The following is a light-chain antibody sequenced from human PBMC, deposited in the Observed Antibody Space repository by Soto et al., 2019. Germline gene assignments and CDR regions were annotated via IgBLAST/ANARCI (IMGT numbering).Light chain of an antibody. V-gene: IGLV2-14*01. CDR2: DVA. CDR1: SSDVGGYNY. Sequence: QSVLTQPASVSGSPGQSIAISCTGTSSDVGGYNYVSWYQQHPGKAPKLMLYDVAIRPSGVSDRSSGSKSGNTASLTISGLQAEDEADYYCTSYPTSSTYVFGTGTKVTVL. J-gene: IGLJ1*01. CDR3: TSYPTSSTYV.